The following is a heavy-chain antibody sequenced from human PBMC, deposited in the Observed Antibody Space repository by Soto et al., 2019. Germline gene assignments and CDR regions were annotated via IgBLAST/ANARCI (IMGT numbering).Heavy chain of an antibody. CDR1: GFTFGDYA. Sequence: SLRLSCTASGFTFGDYAMSWVRQAPGKGLEWVGFIRSKAYGGTTEYAASVKGRFTISRDDSKSIAYLQMNSLKTEDTAVYYCTRDSREMATIDYWGQGTLVTVSS. D-gene: IGHD5-12*01. J-gene: IGHJ4*02. V-gene: IGHV3-49*04. CDR3: TRDSREMATIDY. CDR2: IRSKAYGGTT.